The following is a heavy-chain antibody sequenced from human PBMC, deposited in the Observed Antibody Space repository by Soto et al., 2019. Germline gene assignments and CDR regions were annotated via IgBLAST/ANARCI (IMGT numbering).Heavy chain of an antibody. CDR1: VGTFNTYA. CDR3: AREVQVHTPAFVY. V-gene: IGHV1-69*19. Sequence: QVQLVQSGAEMKKPGSSVKVSCQSSVGTFNTYAMNWVRQAPGQGPEWMGDISPMFGAANYAPKFQGRVTITADESTGTSYMQLISLTSEDTALYFCAREVQVHTPAFVYWGQGTLVTVSS. D-gene: IGHD3-10*01. J-gene: IGHJ4*02. CDR2: ISPMFGAA.